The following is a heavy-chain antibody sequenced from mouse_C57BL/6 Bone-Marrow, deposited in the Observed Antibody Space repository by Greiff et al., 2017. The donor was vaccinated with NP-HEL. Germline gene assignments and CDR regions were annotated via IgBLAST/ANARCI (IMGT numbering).Heavy chain of an antibody. J-gene: IGHJ1*03. Sequence: QVQLQQPGAELVKPGASVKLSCKASGYTFTSYWMHWVKQRPGQGLEWIGMIHPNSGSTNYNEKFKSKATLTVDKSSSTAYMQLSSLTSDDAAVYYCARKWAYYGNLWYFDVWGTGTTVTVSS. D-gene: IGHD2-1*01. CDR3: ARKWAYYGNLWYFDV. V-gene: IGHV1-64*01. CDR1: GYTFTSYW. CDR2: IHPNSGST.